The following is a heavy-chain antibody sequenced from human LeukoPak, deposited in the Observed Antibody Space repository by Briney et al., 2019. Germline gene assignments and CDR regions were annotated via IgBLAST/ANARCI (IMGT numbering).Heavy chain of an antibody. CDR1: RGTLSSYT. D-gene: IGHD3-9*01. V-gene: IGHV1-69*06. CDR3: ARGHGDILSAFAY. Sequence: GASVKVSCKASRGTLSSYTISCVRQAPRQGLEWMGGIITIFGTANHAQKFQGRVAITADRSTSTVSMELTSLTSEDTAIYYCARGHGDILSAFAYWGQGTPVTVSS. J-gene: IGHJ4*02. CDR2: IITIFGTA.